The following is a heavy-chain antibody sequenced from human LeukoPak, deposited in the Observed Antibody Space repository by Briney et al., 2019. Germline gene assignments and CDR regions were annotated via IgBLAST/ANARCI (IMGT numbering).Heavy chain of an antibody. CDR3: ASRSSVAGTLDWYFDL. V-gene: IGHV4-38-2*02. J-gene: IGHJ2*01. CDR2: IYHSGST. D-gene: IGHD6-19*01. Sequence: SETLSLTCTVSGGSISSGYYWGWIRQPPGKGLEWIGSIYHSGSTYYNPSLKSRVTISVDTSKNQFSLKLSSVTAADTAVYYCASRSSVAGTLDWYFDLWGRGTLVTVSS. CDR1: GGSISSGYY.